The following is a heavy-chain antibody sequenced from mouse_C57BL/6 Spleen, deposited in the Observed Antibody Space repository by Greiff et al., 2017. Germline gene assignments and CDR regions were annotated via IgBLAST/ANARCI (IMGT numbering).Heavy chain of an antibody. D-gene: IGHD2-4*01. V-gene: IGHV2-2*01. J-gene: IGHJ1*03. Sequence: QVQLKESGPGLVQPSQSLSITCTVSGFSLTSYGVHWVRQSPGKGLEWLGVIWSGGSTDYNAAFISRLSISKDNSKSQVFFKMNSLQADDTAIYYCASSYDYFQYSDVWGTGTTVTVSS. CDR2: IWSGGST. CDR3: ASSYDYFQYSDV. CDR1: GFSLTSYG.